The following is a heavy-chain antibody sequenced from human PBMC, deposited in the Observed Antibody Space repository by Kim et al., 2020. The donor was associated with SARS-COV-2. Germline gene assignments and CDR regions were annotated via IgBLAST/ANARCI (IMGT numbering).Heavy chain of an antibody. CDR2: IKSKTNGGTT. Sequence: GGSLRLSCTASGFTFTNAWMNWVRQAPGKGLEWVGRIKSKTNGGTTDYAAPVKGRFTISRDDSKNTLYLEMNSLKTEDTAVYYCTTGPVVVAAPGDYWGQGTLVTVSS. D-gene: IGHD2-15*01. J-gene: IGHJ4*02. CDR3: TTGPVVVAAPGDY. CDR1: GFTFTNAW. V-gene: IGHV3-15*01.